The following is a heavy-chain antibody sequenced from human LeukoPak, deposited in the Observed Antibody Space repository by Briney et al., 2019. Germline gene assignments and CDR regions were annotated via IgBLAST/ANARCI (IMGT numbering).Heavy chain of an antibody. CDR1: GFNFSSYG. D-gene: IGHD2-2*01. J-gene: IGHJ4*02. CDR2: IRYDGSKK. CDR3: AKSTYWSNPYYFDY. V-gene: IGHV3-30*02. Sequence: GGSLRLSCAASGFNFSSYGMHWVRQAPGKGLEWVTFIRYDGSKKYYADSVKGRFTISRDNSKNTLYLRMNSLRAEDTAVYYCAKSTYWSNPYYFDYWGQGTLVTVSS.